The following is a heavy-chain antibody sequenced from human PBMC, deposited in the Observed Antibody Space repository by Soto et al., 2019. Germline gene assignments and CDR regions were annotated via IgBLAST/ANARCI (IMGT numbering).Heavy chain of an antibody. J-gene: IGHJ6*03. CDR1: GFTFDDYA. V-gene: IGHV3-9*01. Sequence: EVQLVESGGGLVQPGRSLRLSCAASGFTFDDYAMHWVRQAPGKGLEWVSGISWNSGSIGYADSVKGRFTISRDNAKNSLYLQMNSLRAEDTALYYCAKDIGRYCSGGSCYSEDYYCYYYVDVWGKGTTVTVSS. CDR2: ISWNSGSI. CDR3: AKDIGRYCSGGSCYSEDYYCYYYVDV. D-gene: IGHD2-15*01.